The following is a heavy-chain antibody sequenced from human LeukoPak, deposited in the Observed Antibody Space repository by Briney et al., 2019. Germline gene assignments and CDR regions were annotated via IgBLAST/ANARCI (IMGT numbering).Heavy chain of an antibody. J-gene: IGHJ6*03. D-gene: IGHD2-2*01. CDR1: GFTFSSYA. CDR3: ARRLVVPAASRPSYYYYYMDV. V-gene: IGHV3-23*01. CDR2: ISGSGGST. Sequence: GGSLRLSCAASGFTFSSYAMSWVRQAPGKGLEWVSAISGSGGSTYYADSVKGRFTISRDNSKNTLYLQMNSLRAEDTAVYYCARRLVVPAASRPSYYYYYMDVWGKGTTVTVSS.